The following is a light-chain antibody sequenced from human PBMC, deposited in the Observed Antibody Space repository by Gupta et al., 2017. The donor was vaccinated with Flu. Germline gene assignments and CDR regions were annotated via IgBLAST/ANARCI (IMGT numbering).Light chain of an antibody. V-gene: IGKV3-15*01. CDR3: QQYNSWRT. CDR2: GAS. CDR1: QSIGNN. Sequence: PEEGATLFCGASQSIGNNIAWYQQRPGQAPRLLIYGASTRATGIPARFSGSGSGTQFSLTISSLQSEDFAVYYCQQYNSWRTFGGGTKVEIK. J-gene: IGKJ4*01.